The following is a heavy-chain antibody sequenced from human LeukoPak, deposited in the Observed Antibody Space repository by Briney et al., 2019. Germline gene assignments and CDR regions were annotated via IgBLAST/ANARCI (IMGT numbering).Heavy chain of an antibody. J-gene: IGHJ3*02. CDR1: GYTFTGYY. D-gene: IGHD3-16*01. CDR3: AKDIMITFGGVFRGLPGDGDDAFDI. CDR2: IGAYNGNT. Sequence: ASVKVSCKASGYTFTGYYMHWVRQAPGQGLEWMGWIGAYNGNTNYAQKLQGRVTMTTDTSTSTAYMELRSLRSDDTAVYYCAKDIMITFGGVFRGLPGDGDDAFDIWGQGTMVTVSS. V-gene: IGHV1-18*04.